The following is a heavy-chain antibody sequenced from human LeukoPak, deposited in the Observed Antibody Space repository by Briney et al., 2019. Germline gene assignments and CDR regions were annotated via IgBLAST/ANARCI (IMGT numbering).Heavy chain of an antibody. D-gene: IGHD6-13*01. CDR3: ARAHFSSSWPAGSPFDY. CDR2: IYSGGST. V-gene: IGHV3-53*01. Sequence: GGSLRLSCAASGFTVSSNYMSWVRQAPGKGLEWVSVIYSGGSTYYADSVKGRFTISRDNSKNTLYLQMNSLRAEDTAVYYCARAHFSSSWPAGSPFDYWGQGTLVTVTS. J-gene: IGHJ4*02. CDR1: GFTVSSNY.